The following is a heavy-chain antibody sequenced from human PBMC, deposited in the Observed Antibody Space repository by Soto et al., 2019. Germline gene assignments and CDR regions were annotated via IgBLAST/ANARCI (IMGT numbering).Heavy chain of an antibody. Sequence: SETLSLTCSVSCAALNSGNYYWSWIRQVPGKGLEWIGHIYVTGAVDYNPSLRDRITISQDTSERQFFLNLRLVTAADTAVYYCARLRIATNNYKWFDPWGQGTLVTVSS. J-gene: IGHJ5*02. V-gene: IGHV4-31*03. CDR1: CAALNSGNYY. CDR2: IYVTGAV. D-gene: IGHD2-21*01. CDR3: ARLRIATNNYKWFDP.